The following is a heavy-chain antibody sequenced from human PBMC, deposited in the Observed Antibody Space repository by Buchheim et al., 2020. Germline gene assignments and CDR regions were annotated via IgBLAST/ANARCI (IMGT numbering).Heavy chain of an antibody. J-gene: IGHJ3*01. CDR3: ARANAPMGSFEL. D-gene: IGHD3-10*01. V-gene: IGHV4-31*03. CDR2: IYYSGST. CDR1: GASISSGGYY. Sequence: QVQLQESGPGLVKPSQTLSLTCTVSGASISSGGYYWSWIRQLPGKGLEWIGYIYYSGSTYFNPSRKSRVTMSVDTSKNQFLLNLSSVTATDTSVYYCARANAPMGSFELWGREA.